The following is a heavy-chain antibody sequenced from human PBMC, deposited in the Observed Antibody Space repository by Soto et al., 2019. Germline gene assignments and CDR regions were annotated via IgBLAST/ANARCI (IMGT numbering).Heavy chain of an antibody. V-gene: IGHV3-30-3*01. CDR2: ISYDGSNK. CDR1: GFTFSSYA. CDR3: AGSITMVRGVINYYYYGMDV. Sequence: GGSLRLSCAASGFTFSSYAMHWVRQAPGKGLEWVAVISYDGSNKYYADSVKGRFTISRDNSKNTLYLQMNSLRAEDTAVHYCAGSITMVRGVINYYYYGMDVWGQGTTVTVSS. D-gene: IGHD3-10*01. J-gene: IGHJ6*02.